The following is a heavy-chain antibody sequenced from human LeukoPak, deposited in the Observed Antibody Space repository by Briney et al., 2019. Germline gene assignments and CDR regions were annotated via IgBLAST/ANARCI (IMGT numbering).Heavy chain of an antibody. CDR3: AKGQELDDGVFDS. CDR1: VLPFSLLA. CDR2: IRSNGDTT. V-gene: IGHV3-23*01. Sequence: PGGPLRLSCTPSVLPFSLLAMTCAPHAPGKGLEWLSTIRSNGDTTYNADSVKGRFTISRDNSKNTLYLELNSLRVEDTATFYCAKGQELDDGVFDSWGQGTMVTVSS. D-gene: IGHD1-1*01. J-gene: IGHJ4*02.